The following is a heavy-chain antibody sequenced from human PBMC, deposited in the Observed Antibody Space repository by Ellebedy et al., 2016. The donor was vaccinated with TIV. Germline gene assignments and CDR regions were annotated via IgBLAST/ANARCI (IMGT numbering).Heavy chain of an antibody. J-gene: IGHJ4*02. CDR3: TKDGSGTMNF. CDR2: MNVDGNER. D-gene: IGHD1-1*01. V-gene: IGHV3-7*01. CDR1: GFTFSTSW. Sequence: PGGSLRLSCAVSGFTFSTSWMSWVRQAPGQGLEWVANMNVDGNERYYVDSVEGRFTISRDNTRNSLYLQMNSLRADDTAVYYFTKDGSGTMNFWGQGTLVTVSS.